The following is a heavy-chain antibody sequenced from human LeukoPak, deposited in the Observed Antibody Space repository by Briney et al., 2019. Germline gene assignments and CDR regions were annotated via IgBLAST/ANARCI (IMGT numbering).Heavy chain of an antibody. D-gene: IGHD2-2*01. J-gene: IGHJ4*02. CDR2: INPNSGGT. Sequence: ASVKVSCKASGYTFTGYYMHWVRQAPGQGLEWMGWINPNSGGTNYAQKFQGRVTMTRDTSISTTYMELSRLRSDDTAVYYCARGLAVVVPAALCFWGQGTLVTVSS. CDR3: ARGLAVVVPAALCF. CDR1: GYTFTGYY. V-gene: IGHV1-2*02.